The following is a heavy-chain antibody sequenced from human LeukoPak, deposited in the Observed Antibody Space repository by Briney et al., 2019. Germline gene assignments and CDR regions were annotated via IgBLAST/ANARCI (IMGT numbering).Heavy chain of an antibody. V-gene: IGHV3-30*03. D-gene: IGHD3-22*01. Sequence: GGSLRLSCAASGFTFSSYGMHWVRQAPGKGLEWVAVISYDGSNKYYADSVKGRFTISRDNSKNALYLQMNSLRAEDTALYYCAANTGPGITMIDWGQGTLVTVSS. CDR3: AANTGPGITMID. CDR1: GFTFSSYG. J-gene: IGHJ4*02. CDR2: ISYDGSNK.